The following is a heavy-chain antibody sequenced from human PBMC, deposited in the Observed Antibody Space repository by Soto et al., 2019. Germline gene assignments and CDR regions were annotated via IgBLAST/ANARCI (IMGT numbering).Heavy chain of an antibody. CDR3: AHRRGDCGYSSGGGGYRFAWLDP. V-gene: IGHV2-5*02. Sequence: SGPTIVNPTQTLTLNCTFAAFSLSTSGVGVGWIRQPPGKALEWLPLISWDDDKRYSPSLKSRLAITQDTSKNPVVLTMPNMDPLDTATYHCAHRRGDCGYSSGGGGYRFAWLDPGGQGTRATVSA. CDR2: ISWDDDK. CDR1: AFSLSTSGVG. J-gene: IGHJ5*02. D-gene: IGHD2-15*01.